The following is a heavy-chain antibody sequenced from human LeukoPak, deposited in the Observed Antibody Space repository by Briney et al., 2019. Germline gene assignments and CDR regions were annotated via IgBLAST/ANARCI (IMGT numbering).Heavy chain of an antibody. D-gene: IGHD6-13*01. CDR2: IYTSGST. CDR1: GGSISSYY. CDR3: AREWDQDGSSWRALREDHDAFDI. J-gene: IGHJ3*02. V-gene: IGHV4-4*07. Sequence: SETLSLTCTVSGGSISSYYWSWIRQPAGKGLEWIGRIYTSGSTNYNPSLKSRVTMSVDTSKNQFSLKLSSVTAADTAVYYCAREWDQDGSSWRALREDHDAFDIWGQGTMVTVSS.